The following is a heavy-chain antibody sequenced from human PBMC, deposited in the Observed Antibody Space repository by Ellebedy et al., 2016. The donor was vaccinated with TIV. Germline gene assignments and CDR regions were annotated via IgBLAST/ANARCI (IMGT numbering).Heavy chain of an antibody. Sequence: AASVKVSCKTSGYTFTSYGISWVRQAPGQGLEWMGGISAYNGNTNYAQMLQGRVTMTTDTFTSTAYMELRSLRSDDTAVYYCARYCNSTTCANWFDPWGQGTLVTVSS. D-gene: IGHD2-2*01. CDR1: GYTFTSYG. CDR2: ISAYNGNT. J-gene: IGHJ5*02. V-gene: IGHV1-18*04. CDR3: ARYCNSTTCANWFDP.